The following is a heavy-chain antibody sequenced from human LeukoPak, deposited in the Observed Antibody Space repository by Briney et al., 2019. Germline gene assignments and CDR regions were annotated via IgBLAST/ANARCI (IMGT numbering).Heavy chain of an antibody. Sequence: SGGSLRLSCAASGFTVSSNYMSWVRQAPGKGLEWVSVIYSGGRTNYADSVKGRFTISRDNSKNTLYLQMNSLRAEDTAVYYCARDIRGYNPFDYWGQGTLVTVSS. CDR1: GFTVSSNY. CDR3: ARDIRGYNPFDY. CDR2: IYSGGRT. D-gene: IGHD5-24*01. J-gene: IGHJ4*02. V-gene: IGHV3-66*01.